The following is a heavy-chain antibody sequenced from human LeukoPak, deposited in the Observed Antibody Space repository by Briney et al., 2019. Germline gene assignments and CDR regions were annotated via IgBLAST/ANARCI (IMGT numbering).Heavy chain of an antibody. Sequence: GGSLRLSCAASGFTFSSYWMSWVRQAPGKGLEWVANIKQDGSEKYYVDSVKGRFTISRDNAKNSLYLQMNSLRAEDTAVYYCARDLEGQLHIFDYWGQGTLVTVSS. CDR1: GFTFSSYW. D-gene: IGHD6-13*01. CDR3: ARDLEGQLHIFDY. V-gene: IGHV3-7*01. J-gene: IGHJ4*02. CDR2: IKQDGSEK.